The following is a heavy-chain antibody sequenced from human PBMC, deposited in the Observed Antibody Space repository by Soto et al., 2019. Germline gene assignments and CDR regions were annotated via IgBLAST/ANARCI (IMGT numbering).Heavy chain of an antibody. J-gene: IGHJ6*02. CDR1: GDSVSSNSAA. V-gene: IGHV6-1*01. Sequence: SQTLSLTCAISGDSVSSNSAAWNWIRQSPSGGLEWLGRTYYRSKWYNDYAVSVKSRITVNPDTSNNQFSLQLNFVTPEDAAVDFCVRDTPGPYYYYGMDVWGQGTTVTVSS. CDR3: VRDTPGPYYYYGMDV. CDR2: TYYRSKWYN.